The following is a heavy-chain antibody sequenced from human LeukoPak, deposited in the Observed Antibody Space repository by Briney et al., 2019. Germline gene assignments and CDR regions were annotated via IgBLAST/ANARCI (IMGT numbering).Heavy chain of an antibody. D-gene: IGHD6-13*01. J-gene: IGHJ6*03. Sequence: PGGSLRLSCAASGFTFSSYSMNWVRQAPGKGLEWVSYISSSGSTIYYADSVKGRFTISRDNAKNSLYLQMNSLRAEDTAVYYCARDSSSWYSVVMYYYMDVWGKGTTVTVSS. CDR2: ISSSGSTI. CDR1: GFTFSSYS. V-gene: IGHV3-48*01. CDR3: ARDSSSWYSVVMYYYMDV.